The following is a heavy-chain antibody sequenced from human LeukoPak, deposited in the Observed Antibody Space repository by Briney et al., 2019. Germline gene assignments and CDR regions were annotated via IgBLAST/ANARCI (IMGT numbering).Heavy chain of an antibody. CDR2: IYYSGST. J-gene: IGHJ4*02. Sequence: SETLSLTCTVSGGSISSSGYCWGWIRQPPGKGLEWIGSIYYSGSTYYNPSLKSRVTVSVDTSRNQFSLKLSSVTAADTAVYYCARHSGSYYQPLDYWGQGTLVTVSS. CDR3: ARHSGSYYQPLDY. D-gene: IGHD1-26*01. V-gene: IGHV4-39*01. CDR1: GGSISSSGYC.